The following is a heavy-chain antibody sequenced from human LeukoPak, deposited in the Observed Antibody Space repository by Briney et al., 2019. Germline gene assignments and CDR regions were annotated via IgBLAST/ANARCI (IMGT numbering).Heavy chain of an antibody. CDR2: IHYSGST. CDR3: AREEASVGDY. Sequence: SETLSLTCTVSGGSISSSIHYWGWIRQPPGKGLEWIGSIHYSGSTFYSPSLKSRVTISVDTSKNQFSLILTSVTASDTAVYYCAREEASVGDYRGQGILVTVSS. J-gene: IGHJ4*02. D-gene: IGHD2-21*01. V-gene: IGHV4-39*01. CDR1: GGSISSSIHY.